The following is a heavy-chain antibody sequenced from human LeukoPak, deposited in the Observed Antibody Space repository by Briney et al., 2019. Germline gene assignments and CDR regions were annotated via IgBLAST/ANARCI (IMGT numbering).Heavy chain of an antibody. CDR3: ARDHIVGATNFDY. J-gene: IGHJ4*02. CDR1: GFTFSSYW. V-gene: IGHV3-7*01. Sequence: GRSLRLSCAASGFTFSSYWMSWVRQAPGKGLEWVANIKQDGSEKYYVDSVKGRFTISRDNAKNSLYLQMNSLRAEDTAVYYCARDHIVGATNFDYWGQGTLVTVSS. D-gene: IGHD1-26*01. CDR2: IKQDGSEK.